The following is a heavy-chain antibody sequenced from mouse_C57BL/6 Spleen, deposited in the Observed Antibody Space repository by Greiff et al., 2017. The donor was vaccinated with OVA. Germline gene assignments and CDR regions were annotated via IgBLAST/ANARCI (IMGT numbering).Heavy chain of an antibody. J-gene: IGHJ4*01. V-gene: IGHV6-3*01. CDR2: IRLKSDNYAT. Sequence: EVQVVESGGGLVQPGGSMKLSCVASGFTFSNYWMNWVRQSPEKGLEWVAQIRLKSDNYATHYAESVKGRFTISRDDSKSSVYLQMNNLRAEDTGIYYCTSSYAAMDYWGQGTSVTVSS. D-gene: IGHD1-1*01. CDR3: TSSYAAMDY. CDR1: GFTFSNYW.